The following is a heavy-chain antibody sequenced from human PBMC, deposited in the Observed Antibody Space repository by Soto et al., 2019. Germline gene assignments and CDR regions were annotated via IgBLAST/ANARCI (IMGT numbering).Heavy chain of an antibody. CDR3: AGGNYYDSSGSLY. V-gene: IGHV3-48*02. D-gene: IGHD3-22*01. CDR2: ISSSSSTI. J-gene: IGHJ4*02. CDR1: GFTFSSYS. Sequence: PGGSLRLSCAASGFTFSSYSMNWVRQAPGKGLEWVSYISSSSSTIYYADSVKGRFTISRDNAKNSLYLQMNSLRDEDTAVYYCAGGNYYDSSGSLYWGQGTLVTVSS.